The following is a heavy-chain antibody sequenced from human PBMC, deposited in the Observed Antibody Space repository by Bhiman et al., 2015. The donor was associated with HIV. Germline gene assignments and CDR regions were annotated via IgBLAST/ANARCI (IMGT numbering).Heavy chain of an antibody. D-gene: IGHD3-3*01. CDR3: AKSKYHYNFWSGYYDY. CDR1: GFTFSSYA. Sequence: VQLVESGGGVVQPGRSLRLSCAASGFTFSSYAMHWVRQAPGKGLEWVAVISYDGSNKYYADSVKDRFTISRDNAKSSLYLQMNSLSGEDTALYYCAKSKYHYNFWSGYYDYWGQGAQVSVSS. V-gene: IGHV3-30*18. CDR2: ISYDGSNK. J-gene: IGHJ4*02.